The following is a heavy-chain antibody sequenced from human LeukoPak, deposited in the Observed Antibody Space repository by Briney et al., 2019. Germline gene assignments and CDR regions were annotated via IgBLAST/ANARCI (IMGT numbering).Heavy chain of an antibody. D-gene: IGHD3-10*01. V-gene: IGHV3-72*01. CDR2: TRNKPRSYTT. J-gene: IGHJ6*02. CDR3: ARGALELGDNYNYFMDV. CDR1: GFTFSDHY. Sequence: GGSLRLSCAASGFTFSDHYMDWVRQAPGKGLEWVGRTRNKPRSYTTEYAASVKGRFTISREDSQHSLNLQMNSLTTEDTTVHYFARGALELGDNYNYFMDVWGQGTTVTVSS.